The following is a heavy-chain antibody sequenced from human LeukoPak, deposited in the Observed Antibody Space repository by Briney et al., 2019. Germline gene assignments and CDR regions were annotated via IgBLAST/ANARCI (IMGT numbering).Heavy chain of an antibody. CDR2: INHSGST. D-gene: IGHD1-1*01. V-gene: IGHV4-34*01. CDR3: ARVTTGTVDY. Sequence: PSETLSLTCAVYGGSFSGYYWSWIRQPPGKGLEWIGEINHSGSTNYNPSLKSRVTISVDMSKNQFSLKLNSVTAADTAVYYCARVTTGTVDYWGQGTLVTVSS. CDR1: GGSFSGYY. J-gene: IGHJ4*02.